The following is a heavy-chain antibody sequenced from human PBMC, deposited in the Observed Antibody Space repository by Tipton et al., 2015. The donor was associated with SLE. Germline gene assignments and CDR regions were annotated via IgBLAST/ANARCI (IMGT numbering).Heavy chain of an antibody. V-gene: IGHV3-9*01. Sequence: SLRLSCAVSGFTFNDNAMHWVRQAPGKGLEWVSGVSRNTGETAYADSVKGRFTISRDNFKNVLFLQMSNLRSEDTAVYYCAKFIGDPDTDYWGQGTLVSVSS. CDR3: AKFIGDPDTDY. J-gene: IGHJ4*02. D-gene: IGHD3-10*01. CDR2: VSRNTGET. CDR1: GFTFNDNA.